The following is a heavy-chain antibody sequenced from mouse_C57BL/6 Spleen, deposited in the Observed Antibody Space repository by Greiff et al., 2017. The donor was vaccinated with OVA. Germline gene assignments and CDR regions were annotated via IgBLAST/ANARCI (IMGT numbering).Heavy chain of an antibody. V-gene: IGHV5-4*03. D-gene: IGHD1-1*01. CDR3: ARAPFITTVVYFDY. J-gene: IGHJ2*01. CDR2: ISDGGSYT. Sequence: EVKVVESGGGLVKPGGSLKLSCAASGFTFSSYAMSWVRQTPEKRLEWVATISDGGSYTYYPDNVKGRFTISRDNAKNNLYLQMSHLKSEDTAMYYCARAPFITTVVYFDYWGQGTTLTVSS. CDR1: GFTFSSYA.